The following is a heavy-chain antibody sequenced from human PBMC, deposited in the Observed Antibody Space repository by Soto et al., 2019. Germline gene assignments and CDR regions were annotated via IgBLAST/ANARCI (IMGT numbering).Heavy chain of an antibody. Sequence: PGGSLRLSCAASGFTFSSYWMSWVRQAPGKGLEWVANIKQDGSEKYYVDSVKGRFTISRDNAKNSLYLQMNSLRAEDTAVYYCARSFGQWLALYYYYYYGMDVWGQGTTVTVSS. J-gene: IGHJ6*02. CDR2: IKQDGSEK. D-gene: IGHD6-19*01. CDR3: ARSFGQWLALYYYYYYGMDV. CDR1: GFTFSSYW. V-gene: IGHV3-7*01.